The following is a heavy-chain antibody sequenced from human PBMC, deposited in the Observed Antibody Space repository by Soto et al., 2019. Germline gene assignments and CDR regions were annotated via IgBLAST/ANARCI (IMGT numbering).Heavy chain of an antibody. CDR2: IYPGDSDT. CDR3: AKYYYDSSGRSYFDY. CDR1: GYSFTSYW. Sequence: PGESLKISCKGSGYSFTSYWIGWVRQMPGKGLEWMGIIYPGDSDTRYSPSFQGQVTISADKSISTAYLQWSSLKASDTAMYYCAKYYYDSSGRSYFDYWGQGTLVTVSS. D-gene: IGHD3-22*01. J-gene: IGHJ4*02. V-gene: IGHV5-51*01.